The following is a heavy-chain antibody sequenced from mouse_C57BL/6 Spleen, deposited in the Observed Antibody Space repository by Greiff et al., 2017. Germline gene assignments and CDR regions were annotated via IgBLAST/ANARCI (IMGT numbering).Heavy chain of an antibody. D-gene: IGHD1-1*01. CDR2: IYPGSGST. CDR1: GYTFTSYW. CDR3: ARVYGSSYGSWYFDV. V-gene: IGHV1-55*01. Sequence: QVQLQQPGAELVKPGASVKMSCKASGYTFTSYWITWVKQRPGQGLAWIGDIYPGSGSTNYNEKFKSKATLTVDTSSSTAYMQLSSLTSEDSAVYYCARVYGSSYGSWYFDVWGTGTTVTVSS. J-gene: IGHJ1*03.